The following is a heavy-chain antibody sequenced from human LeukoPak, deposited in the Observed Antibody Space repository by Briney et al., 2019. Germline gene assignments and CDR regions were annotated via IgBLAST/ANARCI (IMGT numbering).Heavy chain of an antibody. V-gene: IGHV3-23*01. D-gene: IGHD5-18*01. Sequence: GGSLRLSCAASGFTFSSYAMSWVRQAPGKGLEWVSGISGSGDNTYYADSVKGRFTISRDNSKNTLYVQMNSLRAEDTAVYYCARDQSEDTAMDRYYFDYWGQGTLVTVSS. CDR3: ARDQSEDTAMDRYYFDY. J-gene: IGHJ4*02. CDR1: GFTFSSYA. CDR2: ISGSGDNT.